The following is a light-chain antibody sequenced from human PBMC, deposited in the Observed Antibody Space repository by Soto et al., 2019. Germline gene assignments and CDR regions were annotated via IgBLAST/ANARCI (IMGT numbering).Light chain of an antibody. V-gene: IGLV1-40*01. J-gene: IGLJ3*02. CDR1: SSNTGAGYD. CDR3: QSYDRFLSFWV. CDR2: ANN. Sequence: QSVLTQPPSVSGAPGQRVTISCTGSSSNTGAGYDVHWYQQLPGTVPKLLIYANNNRPSGVPDRFSGSKSGTSASLAITGLQAEDEADYYCQSYDRFLSFWVFGGGTKLTVL.